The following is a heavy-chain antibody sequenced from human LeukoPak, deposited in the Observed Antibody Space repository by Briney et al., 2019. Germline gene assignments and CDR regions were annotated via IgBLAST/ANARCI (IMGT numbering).Heavy chain of an antibody. CDR1: GGSISSYY. Sequence: SDTLSLTCTVSGGSISSYYWSWIQQPRGKGLELIGYIYYSGSTNYNPSLKSRVTISVDTSKNQFSLKLSPVTAADTAVYYCARSSNYYDREKGFDYWGQGTLVTVSS. V-gene: IGHV4-59*01. J-gene: IGHJ4*02. CDR3: ARSSNYYDREKGFDY. D-gene: IGHD3-22*01. CDR2: IYYSGST.